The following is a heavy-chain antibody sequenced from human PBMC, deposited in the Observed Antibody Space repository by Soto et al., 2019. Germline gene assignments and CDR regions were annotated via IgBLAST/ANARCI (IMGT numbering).Heavy chain of an antibody. CDR1: GFTLSSYS. D-gene: IGHD3-3*01. Sequence: GGSLRLSCAASGFTLSSYSMHWVRQAPGKGLDWVAAMSYDGSSKYFADSVKGRFTISRDNSKNTLSLQMNSLGAEDSAVYYCERGRSVSNHDDFEYWGKGTLVT. V-gene: IGHV3-30-3*01. CDR2: MSYDGSSK. J-gene: IGHJ4*02. CDR3: ERGRSVSNHDDFEY.